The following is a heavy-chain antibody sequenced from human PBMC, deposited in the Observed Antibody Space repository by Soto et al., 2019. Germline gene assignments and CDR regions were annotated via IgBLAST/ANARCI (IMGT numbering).Heavy chain of an antibody. D-gene: IGHD1-26*01. V-gene: IGHV1-3*01. CDR2: INAGNGNT. Sequence: QVQLVQSGAEVKKPGASVKVSCKTSGHTFTSYAMHWVRQAPGQRLEWMGWINAGNGNTKYSQNFQGRVTITRDTSASTTYMELNSLRSEDTAVYYCARGVIVDIFDYWGQGTLVTVSS. CDR3: ARGVIVDIFDY. J-gene: IGHJ4*02. CDR1: GHTFTSYA.